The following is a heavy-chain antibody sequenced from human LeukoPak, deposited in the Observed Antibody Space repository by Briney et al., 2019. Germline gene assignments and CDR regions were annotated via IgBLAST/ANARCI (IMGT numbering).Heavy chain of an antibody. CDR3: ARVFGSGRSLDY. CDR1: GYTFTSYA. CDR2: ISAYNGNT. D-gene: IGHD3-10*01. Sequence: ASVKVSCKASGYTFTSYAMHWVRQAPGQRLEWMGWISAYNGNTNYAQKLQGRVTMTTDTSTSTAYMELRSLRSDDTAVYYCARVFGSGRSLDYWGQGTLVTVSS. J-gene: IGHJ4*02. V-gene: IGHV1-18*01.